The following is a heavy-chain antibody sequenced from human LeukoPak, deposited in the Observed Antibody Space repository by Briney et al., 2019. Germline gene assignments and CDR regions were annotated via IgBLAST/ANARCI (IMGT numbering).Heavy chain of an antibody. V-gene: IGHV3-30*02. J-gene: IGHJ6*03. Sequence: GGSLRLSCGVSGFTFSSYGMHWVRQAPGKGLEWVAYIRYDGSNRHYADSVKGRFTISRDNSKNTLYLQMNSLRAEDTAVYYCSRRAKQYYYYYYMDVWGKGTTVTVSS. D-gene: IGHD4/OR15-4a*01. CDR2: IRYDGSNR. CDR1: GFTFSSYG. CDR3: SRRAKQYYYYYYMDV.